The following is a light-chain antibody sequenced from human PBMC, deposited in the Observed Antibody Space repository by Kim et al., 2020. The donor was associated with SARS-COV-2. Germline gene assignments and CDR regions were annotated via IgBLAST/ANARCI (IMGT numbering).Light chain of an antibody. CDR1: SSNIGNNY. J-gene: IGLJ3*02. CDR3: GTWDSSLSAV. Sequence: QSVLTHPPSVSAAPGQKVTISCSGSSSNIGNNYVSWYQQLPGTAPKLLIYDNNKRPSGIPDRFSGSKSGTSATLGITGLQTGDEADYYCGTWDSSLSAVFVGGTKLTVL. V-gene: IGLV1-51*01. CDR2: DNN.